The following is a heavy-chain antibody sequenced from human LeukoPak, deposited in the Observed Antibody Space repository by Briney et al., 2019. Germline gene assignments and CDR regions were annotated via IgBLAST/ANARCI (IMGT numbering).Heavy chain of an antibody. CDR3: AKDRDYSSSGASVDY. V-gene: IGHV3-9*01. CDR2: ISWNSGSI. Sequence: GGSLRLSCAASGFIFDDYAMHWVRQAPGKGLEWVSGISWNSGSIGYADSVKSRFTISRDNAKNSLYLQMNSLRAEDTALYYCAKDRDYSSSGASVDYWGQGTLVTVSS. J-gene: IGHJ4*02. D-gene: IGHD6-6*01. CDR1: GFIFDDYA.